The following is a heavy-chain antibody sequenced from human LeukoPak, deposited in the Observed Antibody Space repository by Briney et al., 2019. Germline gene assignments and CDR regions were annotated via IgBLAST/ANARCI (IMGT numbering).Heavy chain of an antibody. D-gene: IGHD3-22*01. J-gene: IGHJ3*02. Sequence: SETLSLTCAVYGGSFSGYYWSWIRQSPGKGLEWIGEINHSGSTNYNPSLKSRVTISVDTSKNQFSLKLSSVTAADTAVYYCARLYYYDSSDAFDIWGQGTMVTVSS. CDR3: ARLYYYDSSDAFDI. CDR2: INHSGST. CDR1: GGSFSGYY. V-gene: IGHV4-34*01.